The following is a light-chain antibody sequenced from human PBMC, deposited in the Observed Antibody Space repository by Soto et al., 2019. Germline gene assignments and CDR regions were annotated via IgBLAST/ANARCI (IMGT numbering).Light chain of an antibody. J-gene: IGKJ2*01. V-gene: IGKV3-15*01. Sequence: EVVMTQSPASLSVSPGDRATLSCRASQSIRTNLAWYQQKVGQSPRLLIYGSSTRSSGIPARFSGTGSGTEFTLTISSLQSEDFAVYYCQHYYHWPPAYTFGPGTKLDIK. CDR3: QHYYHWPPAYT. CDR2: GSS. CDR1: QSIRTN.